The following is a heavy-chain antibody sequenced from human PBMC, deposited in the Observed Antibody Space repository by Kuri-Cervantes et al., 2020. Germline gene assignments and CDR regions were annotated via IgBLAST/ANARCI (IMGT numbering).Heavy chain of an antibody. CDR2: VYYSGET. CDR3: ARGGRDYVWGSYRQYWYFDL. CDR1: GGSISSGDYY. J-gene: IGHJ2*01. Sequence: LRLSCTVSGGSISSGDYYWSWIRQSPGKGLEWIGYVYYSGETFYNSSPKSRVSISVDTSKNRFSLNLTSVTAADTAVYYCARGGRDYVWGSYRQYWYFDLWGRGTLVTVSS. V-gene: IGHV4-30-4*01. D-gene: IGHD3-16*02.